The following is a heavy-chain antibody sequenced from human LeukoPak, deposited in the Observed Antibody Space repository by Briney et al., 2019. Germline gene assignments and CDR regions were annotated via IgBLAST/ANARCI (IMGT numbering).Heavy chain of an antibody. V-gene: IGHV3-9*01. CDR1: GFTFDDYA. CDR3: AKASYGDYAGYFDY. Sequence: GRSPRLSCAASGFTFDDYAMHWVRQAPGKGLEWVSGISWNSGSIGYADSVKGRFTISRDNAKNSLYLQMNSLRAEDTALYYCAKASYGDYAGYFDYWGQGTLVTVSS. J-gene: IGHJ4*02. D-gene: IGHD4-17*01. CDR2: ISWNSGSI.